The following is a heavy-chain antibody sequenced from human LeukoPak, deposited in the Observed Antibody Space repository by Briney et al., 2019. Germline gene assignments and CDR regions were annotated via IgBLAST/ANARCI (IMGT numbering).Heavy chain of an antibody. J-gene: IGHJ3*02. V-gene: IGHV3-48*03. CDR3: ARGGSGGYDYNAFDI. CDR1: RFTFSGYE. CDR2: ISISGSTI. D-gene: IGHD3-22*01. Sequence: GGSLRLSCAASRFTFSGYEMNWVRQAPGKGREWVSYISISGSTIFYADSVKGRFTISRDNAKNSLYLQMNSMRAEDTAVYYWARGGSGGYDYNAFDIWGQGTMVTVSS.